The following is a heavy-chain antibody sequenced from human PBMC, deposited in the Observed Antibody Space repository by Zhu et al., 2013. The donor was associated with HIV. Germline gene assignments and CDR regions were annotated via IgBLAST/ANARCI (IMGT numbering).Heavy chain of an antibody. V-gene: IGHV1-69*06. CDR2: IIPIFGTP. CDR3: ARDRYYNLRGYYYESAD. CDR1: GGTFSSYA. J-gene: IGHJ4*02. D-gene: IGHD3-22*01. Sequence: QVQLVQSGAEVKKPGSSVKVSCKASGGTFSSYAISWVRQAPGQGLEWMGGIIPIFGTPNYAQKFQGRVTITADRSTSTAYLELRSLRSDDTAVYYCARDRYYNLRGYYYESADWGQGTLVTVSS.